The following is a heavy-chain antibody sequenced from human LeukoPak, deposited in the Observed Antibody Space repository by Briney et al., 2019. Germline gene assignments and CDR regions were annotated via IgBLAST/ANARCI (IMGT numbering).Heavy chain of an antibody. CDR3: ATYSIFGVLGFDY. V-gene: IGHV4-39*07. CDR1: GGSISSSSYY. CDR2: IYYSGST. Sequence: PSETLSLTCTVSGGSISSSSYYWGWIRQPPGNGLEWIGSIYYSGSTYYNPSLKSRVTISVDTSKNQFSLKLSSVTAADTAVYYCATYSIFGVLGFDYWGQGTLVTVSS. D-gene: IGHD3-3*01. J-gene: IGHJ4*02.